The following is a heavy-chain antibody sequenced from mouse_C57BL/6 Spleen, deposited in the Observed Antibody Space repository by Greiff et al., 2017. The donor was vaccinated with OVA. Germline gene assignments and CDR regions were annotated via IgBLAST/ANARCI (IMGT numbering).Heavy chain of an antibody. CDR3: ARGMGYFDV. D-gene: IGHD2-3*01. V-gene: IGHV1-82*01. CDR2: IYPGDGDT. Sequence: QVQLKESGAELVKPGASVKISCKASGYAFSSSWMNWVKQRPGKGLEWIGRIYPGDGDTNYNGKFKGKATLTADKSSSTAYMQLSSLTSEDSAVYFCARGMGYFDVWGTGTTVTVSS. CDR1: GYAFSSSW. J-gene: IGHJ1*03.